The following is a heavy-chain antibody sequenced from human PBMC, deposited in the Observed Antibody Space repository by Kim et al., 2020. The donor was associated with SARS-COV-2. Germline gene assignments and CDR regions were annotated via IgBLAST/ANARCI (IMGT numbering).Heavy chain of an antibody. D-gene: IGHD3-10*01. J-gene: IGHJ4*02. V-gene: IGHV1-2*06. CDR3: ATPPDQYYYGSGSYYNGDY. CDR2: INPNSGGT. Sequence: ASVKVSCKASGYTFTGYYMHWVRQAPGQGLEWMGRINPNSGGTNYAQKFQGRVTMTRDTSISTAYMELSRLRSDDTAVYYCATPPDQYYYGSGSYYNGDYWGQGTLVTVSS. CDR1: GYTFTGYY.